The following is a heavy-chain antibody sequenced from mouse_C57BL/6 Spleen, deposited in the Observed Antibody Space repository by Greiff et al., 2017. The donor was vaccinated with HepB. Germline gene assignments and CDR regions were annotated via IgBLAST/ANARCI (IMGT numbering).Heavy chain of an antibody. V-gene: IGHV1-26*01. CDR3: ASYYGYAMDY. CDR2: INPNNGGT. Sequence: EVQLQQSGPELVKPGASVKISCKASGYTFTDYYMNWVKQSHGKSLEWIGDINPNNGGTSYNQKFKGKATLTVDKSSSTAYMELRSLTSEDSAVYYCASYYGYAMDYWGQGTSVTVSS. D-gene: IGHD1-1*01. J-gene: IGHJ4*01. CDR1: GYTFTDYY.